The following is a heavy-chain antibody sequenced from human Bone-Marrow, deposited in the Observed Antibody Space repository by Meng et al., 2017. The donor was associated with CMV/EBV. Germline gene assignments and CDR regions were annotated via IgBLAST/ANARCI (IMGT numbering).Heavy chain of an antibody. V-gene: IGHV3-53*01. J-gene: IGHJ6*02. CDR1: GFTVSSNY. Sequence: GESLKISCAASGFTVSSNYMSWVRQAPGKGLEWVSVIYSGGSTYYADSVKGRFTISRDNSKNTLYLQMNSLRAEDTAVYYCARDPLAYDFWSGDYYYYGMDAWGQGTTVTVSS. D-gene: IGHD3-3*01. CDR2: IYSGGST. CDR3: ARDPLAYDFWSGDYYYYGMDA.